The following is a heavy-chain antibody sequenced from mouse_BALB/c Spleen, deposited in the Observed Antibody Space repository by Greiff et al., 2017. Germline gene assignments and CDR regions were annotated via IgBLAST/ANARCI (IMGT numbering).Heavy chain of an antibody. J-gene: IGHJ4*01. CDR2: IRSKSNNYAT. D-gene: IGHD3-2*01. CDR3: VRQGATGRYYYPMDY. V-gene: IGHV10-1*02. CDR1: GFTFNTYA. Sequence: EVKLVESGGGLVQPKGSLKLSCAASGFTFNTYAMNWVRQAPGKGLEWVARIRSKSNNYATYYADSVKDRFTISRDDSQSMLYLQMNNLKTEDTAMYYCVRQGATGRYYYPMDYWGQGTSDTVTS.